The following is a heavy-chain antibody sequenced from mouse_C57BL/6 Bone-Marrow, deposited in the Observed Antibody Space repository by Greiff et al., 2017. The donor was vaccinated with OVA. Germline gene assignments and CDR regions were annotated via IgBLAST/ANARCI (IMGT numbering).Heavy chain of an antibody. CDR2: ISSGGDYI. V-gene: IGHV5-9-1*02. Sequence: DVMLVESGEGLVKPGGSLKLSCAASGFTFSSYAMSWVRQTPEKRLEWVAYISSGGDYIYYADTVKGRFTISRDNARNTLYLQMSSLKSEDTAMYYCTRDSYSNYPYYAMDYWGQGTSVTVTS. J-gene: IGHJ4*01. CDR1: GFTFSSYA. D-gene: IGHD2-5*01. CDR3: TRDSYSNYPYYAMDY.